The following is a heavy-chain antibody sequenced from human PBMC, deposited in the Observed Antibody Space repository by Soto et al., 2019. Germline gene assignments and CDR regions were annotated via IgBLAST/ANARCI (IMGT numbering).Heavy chain of an antibody. CDR3: ARALRRHIVVVTAPLYYYYGMDV. D-gene: IGHD2-21*02. Sequence: QVQLVQSGAEVKKPGSSVKVSCKASGGTFSSYAISWVRQAPGQGLEWMGGIIPIFGTANYAQKFQGRVTITADESTSTACMELSSLRSEDTAVYYCARALRRHIVVVTAPLYYYYGMDVWGQGTTVTVSS. CDR1: GGTFSSYA. V-gene: IGHV1-69*01. J-gene: IGHJ6*02. CDR2: IIPIFGTA.